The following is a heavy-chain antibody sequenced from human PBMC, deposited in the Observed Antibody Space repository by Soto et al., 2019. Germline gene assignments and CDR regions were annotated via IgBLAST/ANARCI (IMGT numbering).Heavy chain of an antibody. J-gene: IGHJ6*02. D-gene: IGHD3-10*01. CDR1: GYTFTSYA. CDR3: ARERYYGSGTYYDEVLYGMDV. Sequence: ASVKVSCKASGYTFTSYAMHWVRQAPGQRLEWMGWINAGNGNTKYSQKFQGRVTITRDTSASTAYMELSSLRSEDTAVYYCARERYYGSGTYYDEVLYGMDVWGQGTTVTVSS. V-gene: IGHV1-3*01. CDR2: INAGNGNT.